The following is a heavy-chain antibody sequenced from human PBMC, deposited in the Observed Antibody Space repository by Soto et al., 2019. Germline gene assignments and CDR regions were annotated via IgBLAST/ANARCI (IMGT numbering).Heavy chain of an antibody. V-gene: IGHV3-23*01. CDR2: ISGSDGGA. CDR1: ELSSSNHA. J-gene: IGHJ4*02. CDR3: ASGGLHGSTNVGLSYVHS. D-gene: IGHD3-16*01. Sequence: GGSLRLSCAASELSSSNHAMTWVRQAPGKGLEWVSGISGSDGGAYYADSVKGRFTISRDNSRSTLYLQMNSLRVEDTAVHYCASGGLHGSTNVGLSYVHSWGQGTLVTVSS.